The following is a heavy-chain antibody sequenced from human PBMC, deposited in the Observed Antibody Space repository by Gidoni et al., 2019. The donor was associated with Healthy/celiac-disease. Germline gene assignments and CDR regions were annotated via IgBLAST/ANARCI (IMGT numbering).Heavy chain of an antibody. V-gene: IGHV1-2*02. CDR2: INPNSGDT. J-gene: IGHJ5*02. Sequence: QVQLVQSGAEGKKSGASVKVSGKASGYTFTGYYTDWVRQAPGQGHEWMGWINPNSGDTNYAQNFQARVTMTRDTSISTAYMGLSRLRSDDTAVYCCARESLIAAAGFDTWGQGTLVTVSS. CDR1: GYTFTGYY. D-gene: IGHD6-13*01. CDR3: ARESLIAAAGFDT.